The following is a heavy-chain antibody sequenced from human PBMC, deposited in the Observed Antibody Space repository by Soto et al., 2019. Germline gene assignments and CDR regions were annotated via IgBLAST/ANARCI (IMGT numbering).Heavy chain of an antibody. CDR2: IYYSGST. D-gene: IGHD4-4*01. CDR3: ARVSPKYSNYVSYGMDV. J-gene: IGHJ6*02. Sequence: SETLSLTCTVSGGSIGSSSYYWGWIRQPPGKGLEWIGSIYYSGSTYYNPSLKSRVTISVDTSKNQFSLKLSSVTAADTAVYYCARVSPKYSNYVSYGMDVWGQGTTVTVSS. CDR1: GGSIGSSSYY. V-gene: IGHV4-39*01.